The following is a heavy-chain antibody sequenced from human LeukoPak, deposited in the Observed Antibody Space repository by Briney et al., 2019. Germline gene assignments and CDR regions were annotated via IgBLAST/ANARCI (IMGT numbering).Heavy chain of an antibody. J-gene: IGHJ5*02. Sequence: SETLSLTCSVSGGSISTNNYYWGWIRQPPGKGLEWIGEINHSGSTNYNPSLKSRVTISVDTSKNQFSLKLSSVAAADTAVYYCARHPMAAAWGSWFDPWGQGTLVTVSS. CDR3: ARHPMAAAWGSWFDP. CDR1: GGSISTNNYY. D-gene: IGHD6-13*01. V-gene: IGHV4-39*01. CDR2: INHSGST.